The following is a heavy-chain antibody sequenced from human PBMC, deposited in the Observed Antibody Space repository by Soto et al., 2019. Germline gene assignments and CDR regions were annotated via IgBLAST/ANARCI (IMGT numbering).Heavy chain of an antibody. V-gene: IGHV1-18*01. D-gene: IGHD1-1*01. CDR2: ISAHNGNT. CDR3: ARGRYGDY. J-gene: IGHJ4*02. CDR1: GYTFTSYG. Sequence: QVHLVQSGAEVKKPGASVKVSCKASGYTFTSYGITWVRQAPGQGLEWMGWISAHNGNTDYAQKLQGRVIVTRDTSTSTAYMVRRSLRSDDTAVYYCARGRYGDYWGQGALVTVSS.